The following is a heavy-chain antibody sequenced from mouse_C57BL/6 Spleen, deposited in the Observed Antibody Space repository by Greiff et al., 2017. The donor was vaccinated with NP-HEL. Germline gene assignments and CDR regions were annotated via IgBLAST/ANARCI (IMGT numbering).Heavy chain of an antibody. Sequence: EVMLVESGGGLVKPGGSLKLSCAASGFTFSSYAMSWVRQTPEKSLEWVATISDGGSYTYYPDNVKGRFTISRDNAKNNLYLQMSHLKSEDTAMYYCARALSNYYGSSYYAMDYWGQGTSVTVSS. D-gene: IGHD1-1*01. J-gene: IGHJ4*01. CDR1: GFTFSSYA. V-gene: IGHV5-4*03. CDR2: ISDGGSYT. CDR3: ARALSNYYGSSYYAMDY.